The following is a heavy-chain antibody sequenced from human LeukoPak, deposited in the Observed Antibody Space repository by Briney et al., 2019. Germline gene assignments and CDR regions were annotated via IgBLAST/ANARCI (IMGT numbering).Heavy chain of an antibody. V-gene: IGHV4-4*02. CDR3: ASGLRYYGSGSYYYYYYMDV. Sequence: SGTLSLTCAVSGGSISSSNWWSWVRQPPGKGLEWIGEIYHSGSTNYNPSLKSRVTISVDTSKNQFSLKLSSVTAADTAVYYCASGLRYYGSGSYYYYYYMDVWGKGTTVTISS. CDR1: GGSISSSNW. CDR2: IYHSGST. J-gene: IGHJ6*03. D-gene: IGHD3-10*01.